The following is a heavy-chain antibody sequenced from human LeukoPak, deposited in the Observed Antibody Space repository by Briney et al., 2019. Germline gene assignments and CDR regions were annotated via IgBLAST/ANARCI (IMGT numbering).Heavy chain of an antibody. V-gene: IGHV4-59*01. CDR1: GGSMSSYY. CDR3: ARYGLIRGFEY. D-gene: IGHD3-16*01. J-gene: IGHJ4*02. Sequence: SETLSLTCTVSGGSMSSYYWSWIRQPPGKQLERIGDIYYSGSTTYSPSLKRRVTISVDTSKREFSLKLTSVTAADTAVYYCARYGLIRGFEYWGQGTLVTVSS. CDR2: IYYSGST.